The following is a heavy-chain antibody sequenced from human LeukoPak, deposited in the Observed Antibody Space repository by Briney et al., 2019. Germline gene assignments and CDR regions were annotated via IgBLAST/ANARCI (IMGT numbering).Heavy chain of an antibody. Sequence: GGSLRLSCAASGFTFSSYAMSWVRQAPGKGREWLSAIRGGGESTYYADSVKRLFTISRDNSKNTLYLQMNSLRAEDTAVYYCAKGVGLTIYDYWGQGTLVTVSS. CDR3: AKGVGLTIYDY. D-gene: IGHD1-20*01. CDR2: IRGGGEST. V-gene: IGHV3-23*01. J-gene: IGHJ4*02. CDR1: GFTFSSYA.